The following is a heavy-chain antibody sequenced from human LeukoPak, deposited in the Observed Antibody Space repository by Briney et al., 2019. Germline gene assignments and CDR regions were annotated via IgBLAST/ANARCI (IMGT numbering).Heavy chain of an antibody. Sequence: GGSLRLSCAASGFTLSSYNMNWVRQAPGKGLEWVSFISSSSTNIYYADSVKGRFTISRDNAKNSVYLQMNNLRVEDTAVYYCASRKLGNDYWGQGTLVTVSS. V-gene: IGHV3-21*04. CDR2: ISSSSTNI. J-gene: IGHJ4*02. CDR3: ASRKLGNDY. CDR1: GFTLSSYN. D-gene: IGHD7-27*01.